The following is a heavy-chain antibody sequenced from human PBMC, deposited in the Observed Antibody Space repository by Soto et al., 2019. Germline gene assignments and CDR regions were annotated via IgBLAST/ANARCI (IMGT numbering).Heavy chain of an antibody. J-gene: IGHJ3*01. CDR2: IYWDDDA. D-gene: IGHD3-10*01. V-gene: IGHV2-5*02. CDR3: RRETYYYPSGNHDEFDV. Sequence: QITLKESGPTLVKPTQTLTLTCTFSGFSLTTTGVGVGWIRQSPGKALEWLALIYWDDDAHYNPSLKSRLTITKXXSXNXXVLTMTNMDPVDSATYYCRRETYYYPSGNHDEFDVWGQGAMVTVSS. CDR1: GFSLTTTGVG.